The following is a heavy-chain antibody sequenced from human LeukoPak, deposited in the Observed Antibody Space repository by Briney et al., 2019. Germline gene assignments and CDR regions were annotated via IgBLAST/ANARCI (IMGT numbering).Heavy chain of an antibody. Sequence: GASVKVSCKAIGYIFTGYSMHWVRQAPGQGLEWMGWINLNSGRTKFAQNFQGRVTMARDTSISTAYMELSRLRSDDTAVYYCARGGSPIYYYYMDVWGKGTTVTIS. CDR2: INLNSGRT. V-gene: IGHV1-2*02. CDR1: GYIFTGYS. J-gene: IGHJ6*03. D-gene: IGHD2-2*01. CDR3: ARGGSPIYYYYMDV.